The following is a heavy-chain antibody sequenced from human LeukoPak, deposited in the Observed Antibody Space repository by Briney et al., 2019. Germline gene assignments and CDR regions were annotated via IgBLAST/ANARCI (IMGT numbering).Heavy chain of an antibody. CDR3: ARASYGSGTSYRWVLDS. CDR1: GFTSDDYG. Sequence: GGSLRLSCAAPGFTSDDYGMRWVRQAPGKGLEWVSGINWNGGRSGYADSVKGRFTISRDNAKNSLYLQMNSLRAEDTALYYCARASYGSGTSYRWVLDSWGQGTLVTVSS. CDR2: INWNGGRS. D-gene: IGHD3-10*01. J-gene: IGHJ4*02. V-gene: IGHV3-20*04.